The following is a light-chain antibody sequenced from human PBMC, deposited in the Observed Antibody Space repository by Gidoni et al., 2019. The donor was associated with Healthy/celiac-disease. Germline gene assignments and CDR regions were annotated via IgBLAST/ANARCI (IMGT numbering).Light chain of an antibody. CDR2: DVS. CDR1: SSDVGGYNY. Sequence: QSALTQPRPVSGSPGQSVTIPCTGTSSDVGGYNYVSWYQQHPVKAPKLMIYDVSKRPSGVPDRFSGSKSGNTASLTISGLQAEDEADYYCCSYAGSYTYVFGTGTKVTVL. CDR3: CSYAGSYTYV. V-gene: IGLV2-11*01. J-gene: IGLJ1*01.